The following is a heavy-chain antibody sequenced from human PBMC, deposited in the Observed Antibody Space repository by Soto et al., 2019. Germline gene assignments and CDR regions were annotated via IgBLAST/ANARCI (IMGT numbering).Heavy chain of an antibody. CDR2: INGYTGNT. J-gene: IGHJ6*02. V-gene: IGHV1-18*01. D-gene: IGHD3-16*01. CDR1: GYTFTSYG. CDR3: ARSWVTGKGGIDV. Sequence: QVQLVQSGAEVKKPGASVKVSCKASGYTFTSYGLSWVRQAHGQGLEWMGWINGYTGNTNYAQKFQGRVTMTTDTSTNTAYLDLWTLISDDTPVYYCARSWVTGKGGIDVWGQGTTVTVSS.